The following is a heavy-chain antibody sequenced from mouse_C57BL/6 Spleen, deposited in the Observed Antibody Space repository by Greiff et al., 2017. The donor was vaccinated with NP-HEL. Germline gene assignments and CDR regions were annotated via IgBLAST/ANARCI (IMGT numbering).Heavy chain of an antibody. J-gene: IGHJ4*01. CDR1: GYAFSSSW. D-gene: IGHD2-4*01. V-gene: IGHV1-82*01. CDR2: IYPGDGDT. CDR3: ARLYDYDPFYYYAMDY. Sequence: QVQLQQSGPELVKPGASVKISCKASGYAFSSSWMNWVKQRPGKGLEWIGRIYPGDGDTNYNGKFKGKATLTADKSSSTAYMQLSSLTSEDSAVYFCARLYDYDPFYYYAMDYWGQGTSVTVSS.